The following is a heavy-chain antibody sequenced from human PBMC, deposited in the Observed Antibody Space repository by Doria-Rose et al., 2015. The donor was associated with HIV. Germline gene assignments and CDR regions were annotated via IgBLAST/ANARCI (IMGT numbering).Heavy chain of an antibody. D-gene: IGHD1-1*01. Sequence: QVQLQESGAGLVKPSETLSLTCAVFGGSFSGYYWSWIRQPPGQGLEWIVEIHHSGSTNYKTLLKSRVTLSLDTSKNLFSLKLSSVTAADTAVYYCARGLLRGGWNDVDYYYGMDVWGQGTTVTVSS. J-gene: IGHJ6*02. CDR3: ARGLLRGGWNDVDYYYGMDV. CDR1: GGSFSGYY. V-gene: IGHV4-34*01. CDR2: IHHSGST.